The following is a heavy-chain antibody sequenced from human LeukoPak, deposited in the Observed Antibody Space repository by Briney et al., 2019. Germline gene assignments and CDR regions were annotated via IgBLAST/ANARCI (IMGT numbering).Heavy chain of an antibody. CDR2: IYYTGTT. D-gene: IGHD3-10*01. CDR3: ARHDYYGSLNWVDP. Sequence: SETLSLTCIVSGGSLNSPNYYWGWIRQPPGKGLEWIGTIYYTGTTYYYPSLKSRLTISVDTSKTQFSLKLTSVTATDTAVYYCARHDYYGSLNWVDPWGQGTLITVSS. CDR1: GGSLNSPNYY. J-gene: IGHJ5*02. V-gene: IGHV4-39*01.